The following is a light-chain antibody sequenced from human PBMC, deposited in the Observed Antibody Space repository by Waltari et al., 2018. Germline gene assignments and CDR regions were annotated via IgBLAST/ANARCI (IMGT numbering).Light chain of an antibody. CDR1: STDVGLYNY. CDR3: TSFTRTSIWV. V-gene: IGLV2-14*01. CDR2: EVS. J-gene: IGLJ3*02. Sequence: QSALTQPASVSGSPGPSITISCPVTSTDVGLYNYVSWYQQHPGKPPKLMIYEVSKRPSGVYNRFSGSKSGNTASLTISGLQAEDEADYYCTSFTRTSIWVFGGGTKLTVL.